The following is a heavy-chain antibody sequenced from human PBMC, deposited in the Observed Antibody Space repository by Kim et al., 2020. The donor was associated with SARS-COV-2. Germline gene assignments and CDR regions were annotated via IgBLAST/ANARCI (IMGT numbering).Heavy chain of an antibody. CDR1: GGSISSYY. D-gene: IGHD1-26*01. CDR3: ARRGGIYYGYFDY. Sequence: SETLSLTCTVSGGSISSYYWSWIQQPPGKGLEWVGYIYYSGSTNYHPSLKSRVTISVDTSKNQFFLNLSSATAADTAVSYCARRGGIYYGYFDYWGQGTL. CDR2: IYYSGST. J-gene: IGHJ4*02. V-gene: IGHV4-59*08.